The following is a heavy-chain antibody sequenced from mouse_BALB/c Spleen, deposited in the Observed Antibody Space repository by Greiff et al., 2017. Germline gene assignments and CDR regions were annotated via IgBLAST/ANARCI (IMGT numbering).Heavy chain of an antibody. V-gene: IGHV5-17*02. J-gene: IGHJ4*01. Sequence: EVQGVESGGGLVQPGGSRKLSCAASGFTFSSFGMHWVRQAPEKGLEWVAYISSGSSTIYYADTVKGRFTISRDNPKNTLFLQMTSLRSEDTAMYYCAREILHAMDYWGQGTSVTVSS. CDR3: AREILHAMDY. CDR2: ISSGSSTI. CDR1: GFTFSSFG. D-gene: IGHD2-1*01.